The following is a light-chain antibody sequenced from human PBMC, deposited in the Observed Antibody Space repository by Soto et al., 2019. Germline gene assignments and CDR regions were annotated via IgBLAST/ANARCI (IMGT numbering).Light chain of an antibody. V-gene: IGLV1-44*01. CDR1: SSNIGSYT. Sequence: QSVRIQPHSASGTPGQRVTVSCSGGSSNIGSYTVNWYQQLPGAAPKLLIYSNSQPPSGVPDRFSASKSGTSASLAISGLQSEDEVKYYCAAWDDSLNGYVFGPGTELTVL. CDR3: AAWDDSLNGYV. CDR2: SNS. J-gene: IGLJ1*01.